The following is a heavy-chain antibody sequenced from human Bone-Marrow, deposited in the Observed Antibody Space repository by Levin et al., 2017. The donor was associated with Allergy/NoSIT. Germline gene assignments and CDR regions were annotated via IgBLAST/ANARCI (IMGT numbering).Heavy chain of an antibody. J-gene: IGHJ4*02. CDR1: GFSLSTSGVG. Sequence: SGPTLVKPTQTLTLTCTFSGFSLSTSGVGVGWIRQPPGKALEWLALIYWNDDKRYSPSLKSRLTITKDTSKNQVVLTMTNMDPVDTATYYCARAYSGYDYFDYWGQGTLVTVSS. CDR3: ARAYSGYDYFDY. CDR2: IYWNDDK. D-gene: IGHD5-12*01. V-gene: IGHV2-5*01.